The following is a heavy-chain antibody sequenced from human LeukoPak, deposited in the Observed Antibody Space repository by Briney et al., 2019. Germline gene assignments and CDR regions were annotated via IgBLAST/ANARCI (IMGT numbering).Heavy chain of an antibody. Sequence: PGGSLRLSCAASGFTFSTYSMNWVRQAPGKGLEWVSYISSSSSTIYYADSVKGRFTVSRDNAKNSLYLQMNSLRAEDTAVYYCARAGIVGADYWGQGTLVTVSS. CDR1: GFTFSTYS. CDR2: ISSSSSTI. J-gene: IGHJ4*02. CDR3: ARAGIVGADY. D-gene: IGHD1-26*01. V-gene: IGHV3-48*01.